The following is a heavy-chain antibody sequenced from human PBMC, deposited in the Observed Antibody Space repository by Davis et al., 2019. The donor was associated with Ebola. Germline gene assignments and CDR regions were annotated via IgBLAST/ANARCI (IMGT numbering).Heavy chain of an antibody. CDR1: GGSISSYY. D-gene: IGHD2-21*02. J-gene: IGHJ2*01. Sequence: MPGGSLRLSCTVSGGSISSYYWSWIRQPPGKGLEWIGYIYYSGSTNYNPSLKSRVTISVDTSKNQFSLKLSSVTAADTAVYYCASRVSDCGGDCYPWYFDLWGRGTLVTVSS. V-gene: IGHV4-59*01. CDR2: IYYSGST. CDR3: ASRVSDCGGDCYPWYFDL.